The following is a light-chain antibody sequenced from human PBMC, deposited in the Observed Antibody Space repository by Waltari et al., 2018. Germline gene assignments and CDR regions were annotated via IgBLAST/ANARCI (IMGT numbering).Light chain of an antibody. Sequence: QSATNQPASVSGYPRPSLTIACTGTSSDVCVYDIVYWYQQHPVKAPKLMNYDVSNRPSGVSNRFSGSKSGNTASLTISGLQAEDEADYYCNSYTSSSTLVFGGGTKLTVL. CDR3: NSYTSSSTLV. CDR2: DVS. CDR1: SSDVCVYDI. J-gene: IGLJ2*01. V-gene: IGLV2-14*03.